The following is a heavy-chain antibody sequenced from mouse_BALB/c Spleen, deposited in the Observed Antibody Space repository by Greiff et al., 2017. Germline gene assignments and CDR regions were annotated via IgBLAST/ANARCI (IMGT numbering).Heavy chain of an antibody. Sequence: EVMLVESGGGLVKPGGSLKLSCAASGFTFSSYAMSWVRQTPEKRLEWVASISSGGSTYYPDSVKGRFTISRDNARNILYLQMRSLRSEETAMYYCAREGILLDYFDYRGKGTTLTDST. J-gene: IGHJ2*01. V-gene: IGHV5-6-5*01. CDR3: AREGILLDYFDY. CDR1: GFTFSSYA. CDR2: ISSGGST. D-gene: IGHD2-10*01.